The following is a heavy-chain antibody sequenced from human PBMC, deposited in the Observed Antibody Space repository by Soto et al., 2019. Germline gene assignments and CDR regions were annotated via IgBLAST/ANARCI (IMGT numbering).Heavy chain of an antibody. CDR3: ASQVDTAMVYGY. V-gene: IGHV1-8*01. D-gene: IGHD5-18*01. CDR1: GYTFTSYD. Sequence: QVQLVQSGAEVKKPGASVKVSCKASGYTFTSYDINWVRQATGQGLEWMGWMNPNSGNTGYAQKFQGRVTMTRNTAISTAYMELSSLRSEDTAVYYCASQVDTAMVYGYWGQGTLVTVSS. J-gene: IGHJ4*02. CDR2: MNPNSGNT.